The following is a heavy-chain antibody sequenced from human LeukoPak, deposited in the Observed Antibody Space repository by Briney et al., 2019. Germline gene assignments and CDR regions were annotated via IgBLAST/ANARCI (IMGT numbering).Heavy chain of an antibody. D-gene: IGHD1/OR15-1a*01. CDR1: GFTFSSYA. CDR2: ISGSGGST. J-gene: IGHJ3*02. Sequence: GGSLRLSCAASGFTFSSYAMSWVRQAPGKGLEWVSAISGSGGSTYYADSVKGRFTISRDNSENTLYLQVNSLRAEDTAVYYCAKDMKYTNMYAFDIWGQGTMVTVSS. CDR3: AKDMKYTNMYAFDI. V-gene: IGHV3-23*01.